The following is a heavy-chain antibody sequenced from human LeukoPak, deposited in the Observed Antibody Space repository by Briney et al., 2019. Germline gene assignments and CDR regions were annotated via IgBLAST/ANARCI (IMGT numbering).Heavy chain of an antibody. Sequence: ASVKVSCKASGYTFTSYAMHWVRQAPGQRLEWMGWINAGNGNTKYSQKFQGRVTITRDTSASTAYMELSSLRSEDTAVYYCARESVTQGYYFDYWGQGTLVTVSS. CDR2: INAGNGNT. CDR1: GYTFTSYA. V-gene: IGHV1-3*01. D-gene: IGHD5/OR15-5a*01. CDR3: ARESVTQGYYFDY. J-gene: IGHJ4*02.